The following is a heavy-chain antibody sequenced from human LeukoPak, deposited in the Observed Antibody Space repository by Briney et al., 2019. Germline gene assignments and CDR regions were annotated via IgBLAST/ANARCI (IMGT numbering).Heavy chain of an antibody. J-gene: IGHJ5*02. D-gene: IGHD5-12*01. CDR3: ARDLGGYVPLNWFDP. CDR2: IKQDGSEK. Sequence: PGGSLRLSCAASGFTFSSYWMSWVRQAPGKGLEWVANIKQDGSEKYYEDSVKGRFTISRDNAKNSLYLQMNSLRAEDTAVYYCARDLGGYVPLNWFDPWGQGTLVTVSS. CDR1: GFTFSSYW. V-gene: IGHV3-7*01.